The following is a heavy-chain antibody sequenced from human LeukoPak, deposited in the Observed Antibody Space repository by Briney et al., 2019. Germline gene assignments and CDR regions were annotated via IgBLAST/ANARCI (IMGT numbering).Heavy chain of an antibody. CDR1: GGSFSGYY. J-gene: IGHJ4*02. V-gene: IGHV4-34*01. Sequence: SETLSLTCAVYGGSFSGYYWSWIREPPGKGLEWIGEINHSGSTNYNPSLKSRVTISVDTSKNQFSLKLISVTAADTAVYYCAGGRKAPWYCSSTSCSSNHYFDYWGQGTLVTVSS. D-gene: IGHD2-2*01. CDR3: AGGRKAPWYCSSTSCSSNHYFDY. CDR2: INHSGST.